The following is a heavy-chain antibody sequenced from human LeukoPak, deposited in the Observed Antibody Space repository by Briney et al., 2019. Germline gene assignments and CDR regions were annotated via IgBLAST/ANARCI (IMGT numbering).Heavy chain of an antibody. CDR2: INPSGGTT. Sequence: ASVKVSCKASGYTFTSYHMDWVRQAHGQGLEWMGMINPSGGTTSYAQKFQGRVTMTRDTSTSTVYMELSSLRAEDTAVYYCARDGSSGSGDYWGQGALVAVSS. J-gene: IGHJ4*02. D-gene: IGHD3-22*01. CDR1: GYTFTSYH. CDR3: ARDGSSGSGDY. V-gene: IGHV1-46*01.